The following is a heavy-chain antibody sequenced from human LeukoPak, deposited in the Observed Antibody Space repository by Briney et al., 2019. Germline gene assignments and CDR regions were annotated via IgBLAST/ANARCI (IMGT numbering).Heavy chain of an antibody. V-gene: IGHV4-34*01. CDR3: ARGRLYYYDSSGYYVKSRALYYFDY. Sequence: SETLSLTCAVYGXSFSGYYWSWIRQPPGKGLEWIGEINHSGSTNYNPSLKSRVTISVDTSKNQFSLKLSSVTAADTAVYYCARGRLYYYDSSGYYVKSRALYYFDYWGQGTLVTVSS. CDR1: GXSFSGYY. CDR2: INHSGST. J-gene: IGHJ4*02. D-gene: IGHD3-22*01.